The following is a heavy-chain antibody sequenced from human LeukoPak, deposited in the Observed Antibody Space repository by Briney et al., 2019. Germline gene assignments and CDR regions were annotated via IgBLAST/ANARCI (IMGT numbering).Heavy chain of an antibody. V-gene: IGHV3-66*01. J-gene: IGHJ4*02. D-gene: IGHD4-17*01. Sequence: AGGSLRLSCAASGFTFSSFEMNWVRQAPGKGLEWVSVIYSGGSTYYADSVKGRFTISRDNSKNTLYLQMNSLRAEDTAVYYCARERGLTDYGDYYFDYWGQGTLVTVSS. CDR3: ARERGLTDYGDYYFDY. CDR2: IYSGGST. CDR1: GFTFSSFE.